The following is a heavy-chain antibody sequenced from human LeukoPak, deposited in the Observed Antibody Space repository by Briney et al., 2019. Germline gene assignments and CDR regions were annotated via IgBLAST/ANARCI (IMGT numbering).Heavy chain of an antibody. CDR2: INPNSGGT. D-gene: IGHD2-15*01. Sequence: ASVKVSCKASGHTFTKYYIHWVRQAPGQGLEWMGWINPNSGGTDYAQKFQGRVTMTRDTSVSTAYMELSRLRSNDTAVYYCAPSAAFGPYYFDYWGQGTLVTVSS. V-gene: IGHV1-2*02. CDR3: APSAAFGPYYFDY. CDR1: GHTFTKYY. J-gene: IGHJ4*02.